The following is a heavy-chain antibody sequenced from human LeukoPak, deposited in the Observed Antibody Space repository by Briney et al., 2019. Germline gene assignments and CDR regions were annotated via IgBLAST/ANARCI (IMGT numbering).Heavy chain of an antibody. Sequence: ASVKVSCKASGGTFSSYAISWVRQAPGQGLEWMGGIIPIFGTASYAQKFQGRVTITADESTSTAYMELSSLRSEDTAVYYCARFVTTSHYFDYWGPGTLVTVSS. CDR2: IIPIFGTA. D-gene: IGHD4-11*01. CDR3: ARFVTTSHYFDY. J-gene: IGHJ4*02. V-gene: IGHV1-69*01. CDR1: GGTFSSYA.